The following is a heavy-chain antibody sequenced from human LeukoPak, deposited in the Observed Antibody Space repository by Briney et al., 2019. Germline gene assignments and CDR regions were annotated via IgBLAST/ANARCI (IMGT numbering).Heavy chain of an antibody. J-gene: IGHJ4*02. V-gene: IGHV4-39*01. Sequence: SETLSLTCTVSGGSISSSSYYWGWLRQPPGKGLEWIGSIYYSGSTYYNPSLKSRVTISVDTSKNQFSLKLSSVTAADTAVYYCARLAGSGSYFDVYFDYWGQETLVTVSS. CDR1: GGSISSSSYY. D-gene: IGHD3-10*01. CDR3: ARLAGSGSYFDVYFDY. CDR2: IYYSGST.